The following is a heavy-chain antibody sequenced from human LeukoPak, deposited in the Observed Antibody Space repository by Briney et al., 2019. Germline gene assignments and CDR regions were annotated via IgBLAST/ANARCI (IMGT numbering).Heavy chain of an antibody. J-gene: IGHJ5*02. CDR1: GFTFSGCV. CDR3: AAQGGRTGAYDP. D-gene: IGHD3/OR15-3a*01. Sequence: GGSLRLSCAASGFTFSGCVMPWVRQAPGMGLEYVSSIDPNGEASYYANSVKGRFSISRDNSNNMLYLQMGGLTSADMGVYYCAAQGGRTGAYDPWGQGTLVTVAS. V-gene: IGHV3-64*01. CDR2: IDPNGEAS.